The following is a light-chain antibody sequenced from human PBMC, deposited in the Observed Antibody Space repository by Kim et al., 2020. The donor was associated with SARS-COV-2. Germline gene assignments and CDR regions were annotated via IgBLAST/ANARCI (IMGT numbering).Light chain of an antibody. Sequence: SQEERAPLPYRASQSVSASYVAWYQQKPGQAPRLLIYGASNRATGIPDRFSGGGSGTDLTFTISRLEAEDFAVYSCQQYGSSPWTFGQGTKVDIK. CDR2: GAS. CDR1: QSVSASY. CDR3: QQYGSSPWT. J-gene: IGKJ1*01. V-gene: IGKV3-20*01.